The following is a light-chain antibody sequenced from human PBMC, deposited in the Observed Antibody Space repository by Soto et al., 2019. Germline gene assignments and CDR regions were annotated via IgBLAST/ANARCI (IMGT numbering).Light chain of an antibody. Sequence: EIVMTQSPATVSVSPGERATLSCRASQSVSDKLAWYQQKPGQAPRLLIYHASARATGIPARFSGSGSGTEFTLTISSLQSEDFAVYYCQQRSNWPRTFGQGTKVDIK. CDR2: HAS. J-gene: IGKJ1*01. CDR3: QQRSNWPRT. CDR1: QSVSDK. V-gene: IGKV3-15*01.